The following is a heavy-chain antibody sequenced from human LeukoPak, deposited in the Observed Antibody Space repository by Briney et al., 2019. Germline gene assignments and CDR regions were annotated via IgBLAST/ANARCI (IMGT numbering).Heavy chain of an antibody. D-gene: IGHD3-3*01. V-gene: IGHV1-2*02. J-gene: IGHJ4*02. CDR3: ARGLAIFGVVIPTFFDS. CDR1: GYIFTGYY. Sequence: ASVKVSCKASGYIFTGYYIHLVRQAPGQGLEWMGWINPNSGGTDYAQKFQGRVIMTRDTSITTAYMELNSLISDDTAVYYCARGLAIFGVVIPTFFDSWGQGTLVTVSS. CDR2: INPNSGGT.